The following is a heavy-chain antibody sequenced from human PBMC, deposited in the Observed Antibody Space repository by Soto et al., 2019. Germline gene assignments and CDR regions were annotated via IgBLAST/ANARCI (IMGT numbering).Heavy chain of an antibody. CDR3: ARDRSNWNYGRYGMDV. CDR1: GYTFTGYY. V-gene: IGHV1-2*04. CDR2: INPNSGGT. Sequence: ASVKVSCKASGYTFTGYYMHWVRQAPGQGLEWMGWINPNSGGTNYAQKFQGWVTMTRDTSISTAYMELSRLRSDDTAVYYCARDRSNWNYGRYGMDVWGQGTTVTVSS. J-gene: IGHJ6*02. D-gene: IGHD1-7*01.